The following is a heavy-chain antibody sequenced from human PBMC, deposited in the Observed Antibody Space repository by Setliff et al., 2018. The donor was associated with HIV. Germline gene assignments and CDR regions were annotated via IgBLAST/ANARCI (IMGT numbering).Heavy chain of an antibody. CDR2: IIPILGPA. V-gene: IGHV1-69*13. J-gene: IGHJ4*02. D-gene: IGHD3-3*02. CDR3: ARGLGNFVPDLIGYFDY. CDR1: GYTFTGYY. Sequence: SVKVSCKASGYTFTGYYMHWVRQAPGQGLEWMGGIIPILGPANYAQKFQGRVTITAGEYTTTSYMELRNLRSEDTAIYYCARGLGNFVPDLIGYFDYWGQGTLVTVSS.